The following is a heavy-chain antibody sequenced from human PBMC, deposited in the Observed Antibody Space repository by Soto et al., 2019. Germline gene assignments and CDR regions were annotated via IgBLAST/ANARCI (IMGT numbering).Heavy chain of an antibody. CDR2: ISYDGSNK. V-gene: IGHV3-30-3*01. J-gene: IGHJ3*02. Sequence: PGGSLRLSCAASGFTFSDFVMHWVRQAPGRGLEWVAVISYDGSNKYYADSVKGRFTISRDNSKNTLYLQMNSLRAEDTAVYYCARDPYSRTWDRYAFDIWGQGTMVTVSS. D-gene: IGHD6-13*01. CDR1: GFTFSDFV. CDR3: ARDPYSRTWDRYAFDI.